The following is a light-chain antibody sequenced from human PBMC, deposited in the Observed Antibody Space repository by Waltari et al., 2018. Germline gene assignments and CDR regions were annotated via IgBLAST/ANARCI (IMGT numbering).Light chain of an antibody. Sequence: FVLTQPHSVSEYPGQSVTISCTRSSGSIATSFVQWYQKRPGRAPPTVIYEDNQRPSGVPDRFSGSIDTSSNSASLTISGLRSDDEADYYCQSYDSRIVFGGGTK. CDR3: QSYDSRIV. V-gene: IGLV6-57*04. CDR2: EDN. J-gene: IGLJ2*01. CDR1: SGSIATSF.